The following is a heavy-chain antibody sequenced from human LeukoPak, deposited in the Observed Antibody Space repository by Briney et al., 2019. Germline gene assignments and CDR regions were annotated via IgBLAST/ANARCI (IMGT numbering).Heavy chain of an antibody. Sequence: KSSETLSLTCTVSGGSISSYYWSWIRQPPGKGLEWIGYIYYSGSTNYNPSLKSRVTISVDTSKNQFSLKLSSVTAADTAVYYCARGHDFWSGQGPDAFDIWGQGTMVTVSS. CDR2: IYYSGST. CDR3: ARGHDFWSGQGPDAFDI. J-gene: IGHJ3*02. V-gene: IGHV4-59*12. CDR1: GGSISSYY. D-gene: IGHD3-3*01.